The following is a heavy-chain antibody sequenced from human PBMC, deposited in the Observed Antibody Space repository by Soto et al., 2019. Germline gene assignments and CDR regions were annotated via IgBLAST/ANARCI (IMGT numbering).Heavy chain of an antibody. CDR1: GFTFSNAW. Sequence: GGSLRLSCAASGFTFSNAWISWVRQAPGKGLEWVGRIRSKGDGETTDYAAPVRGRFTISRDDSKNTFFLQMNSLKAEDTAVYYCTTDQAGGYFYYFGVVVWGQGTTVTVSS. D-gene: IGHD2-15*01. J-gene: IGHJ6*02. V-gene: IGHV3-15*01. CDR3: TTDQAGGYFYYFGVVV. CDR2: IRSKGDGETT.